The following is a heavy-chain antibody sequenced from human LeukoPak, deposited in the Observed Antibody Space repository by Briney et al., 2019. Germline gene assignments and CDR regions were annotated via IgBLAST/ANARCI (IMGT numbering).Heavy chain of an antibody. CDR1: GFTFSNYA. D-gene: IGHD2-15*01. V-gene: IGHV3-23*01. Sequence: ESGGSLRLSCAASGFTFSNYAMSWVRQAQGKGLEWVSAISGSGDNTYYADSVKGRFALSRDNSKNTVYLQMNSLRADDTAVYYCAKTRGYCSGGTCYCDYWGQGTLVTVSS. CDR3: AKTRGYCSGGTCYCDY. CDR2: ISGSGDNT. J-gene: IGHJ4*02.